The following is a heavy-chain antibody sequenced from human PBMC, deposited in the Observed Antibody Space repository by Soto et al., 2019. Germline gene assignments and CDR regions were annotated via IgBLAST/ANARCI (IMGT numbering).Heavy chain of an antibody. Sequence: ASVKVSCKASGYTFTSYGISWVRQAPGQGLEWMGWISAYNGNTNYAQKLQGRVTMTTDTSTSTAYMELRSRRSDDTAVYYCARDARPYYVDYYYGMDAWGQGTTVTVSS. V-gene: IGHV1-18*01. CDR1: GYTFTSYG. CDR3: ARDARPYYVDYYYGMDA. CDR2: ISAYNGNT. D-gene: IGHD3-10*02. J-gene: IGHJ6*02.